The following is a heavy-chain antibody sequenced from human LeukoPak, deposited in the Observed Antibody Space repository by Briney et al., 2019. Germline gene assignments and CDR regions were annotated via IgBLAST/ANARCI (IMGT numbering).Heavy chain of an antibody. V-gene: IGHV3-23*01. J-gene: IGHJ4*02. CDR3: AKDLAGCSDS. D-gene: IGHD2-8*01. CDR2: ITGSGGST. Sequence: GGSLRLSCAASGFTFSSFPMTWVRLAPGKGLEWVSTITGSGGSTYYAESVKGRFTISRDNSKNTLYLQMNSLRGEDTALYHCAKDLAGCSDSWGQGTLVTVSS. CDR1: GFTFSSFP.